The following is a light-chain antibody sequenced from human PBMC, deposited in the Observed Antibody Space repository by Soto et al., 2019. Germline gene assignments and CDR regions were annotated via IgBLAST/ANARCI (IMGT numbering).Light chain of an antibody. Sequence: IVMTQSPYSLAVSLGERATINCKYSQSVFYRSNDKNYLAWYQQKPGQPPKLLIYWASTRESGVPDRFSGSESATDFTLTISRLQAEDVAVYYCQQYYSSPLTFGGGTKVEIK. V-gene: IGKV4-1*01. CDR3: QQYYSSPLT. J-gene: IGKJ4*01. CDR2: WAS. CDR1: QSVFYRSNDKNY.